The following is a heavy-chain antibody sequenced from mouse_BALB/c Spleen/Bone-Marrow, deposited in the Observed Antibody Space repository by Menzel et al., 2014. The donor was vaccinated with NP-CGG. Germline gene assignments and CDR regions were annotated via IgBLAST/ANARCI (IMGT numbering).Heavy chain of an antibody. CDR2: IRNKAYGYTT. J-gene: IGHJ4*01. CDR1: GFTFTDYY. V-gene: IGHV7-3*02. CDR3: ARFPMDY. Sequence: EVQGVESGGGLVQPGGSLRLSCTTSGFTFTDYYMSWVRQPPGKALEWLVFIRNKAYGYTTEYSASVRGRFTISRDNSQSILYLQMNTLRAEDSATYYCARFPMDYWGQGTSVTVSS.